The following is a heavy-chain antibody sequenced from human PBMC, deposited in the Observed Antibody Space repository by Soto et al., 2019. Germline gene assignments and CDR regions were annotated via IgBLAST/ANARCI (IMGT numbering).Heavy chain of an antibody. J-gene: IGHJ4*02. CDR2: INHSGST. D-gene: IGHD5-18*01. V-gene: IGHV4-34*01. CDR3: ARVPYSSGLLFYLDY. CDR1: GGSFSCYY. Sequence: SETLSLTCAVYGGSFSCYYWSWIRQPPGKGLEWIGEINHSGSTNYNPSLKSRVTISVDTSKNQFSLKLSSVTAADTAVYYCARVPYSSGLLFYLDYWGQGTLVTVSS.